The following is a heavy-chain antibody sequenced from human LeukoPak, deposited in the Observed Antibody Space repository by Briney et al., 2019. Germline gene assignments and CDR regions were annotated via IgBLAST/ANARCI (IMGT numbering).Heavy chain of an antibody. CDR2: ISGSGGST. Sequence: GGSLRLSCAASGFTFSSYAMSWVRQAPGKGLEWVSAISGSGGSTYYADPVKGRFTISRDNSKNTLYLQMHSLRAEDTAVYYCAKDLRPTIFGVSFPLTHDYWGQGTLVTVSS. CDR1: GFTFSSYA. J-gene: IGHJ4*02. CDR3: AKDLRPTIFGVSFPLTHDY. V-gene: IGHV3-23*01. D-gene: IGHD3-3*01.